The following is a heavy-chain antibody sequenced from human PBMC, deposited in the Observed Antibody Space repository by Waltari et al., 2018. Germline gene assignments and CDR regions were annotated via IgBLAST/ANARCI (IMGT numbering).Heavy chain of an antibody. CDR2: IYHSGST. CDR1: GYSISSGYY. V-gene: IGHV4-38-2*02. CDR3: ARGITRGYWFDP. J-gene: IGHJ5*02. D-gene: IGHD3-3*01. Sequence: QVQLQESGPGLVKPSETLSLTCTVSGYSISSGYYWVWIRQPPGKGLEWIGSIYHSGSTYYNPSLKSRVTISVDTSKNQFSLKLSSVTAADTAVYYCARGITRGYWFDPWGQGTLVTVSS.